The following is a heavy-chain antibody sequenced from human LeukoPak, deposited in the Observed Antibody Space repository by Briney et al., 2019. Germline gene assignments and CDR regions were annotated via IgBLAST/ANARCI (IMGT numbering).Heavy chain of an antibody. CDR2: ISGSGGST. Sequence: GGSLRLSCAASGFTFSSYGMHWVRQAPGKGLEWVSAISGSGGSTYYADSVKGRFTISRDNSKNTLYLQMNSLRAEDTAVYYCAKTQGYYDAFDIWGQGTMVTVSS. J-gene: IGHJ3*02. D-gene: IGHD3-10*01. V-gene: IGHV3-23*01. CDR3: AKTQGYYDAFDI. CDR1: GFTFSSYG.